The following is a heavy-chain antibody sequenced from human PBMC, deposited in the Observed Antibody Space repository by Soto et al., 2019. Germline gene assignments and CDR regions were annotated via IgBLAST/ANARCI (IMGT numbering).Heavy chain of an antibody. D-gene: IGHD3-10*01. CDR1: GGSISSSSYY. Sequence: SETLSLTCTVSGGSISSSSYYWSWIRQPPGKGLEWIGYIYYSGSTNYNPSLKSRVTISVDTSKNQFSLKLSSVTAADTAVYYCARRYGSAFDIWGQGTMVTVSS. CDR3: ARRYGSAFDI. J-gene: IGHJ3*02. V-gene: IGHV4-61*01. CDR2: IYYSGST.